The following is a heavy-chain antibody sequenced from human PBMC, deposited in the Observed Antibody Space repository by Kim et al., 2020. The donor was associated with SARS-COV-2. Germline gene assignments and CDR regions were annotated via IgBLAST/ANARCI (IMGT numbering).Heavy chain of an antibody. CDR3: AVTTVTPN. D-gene: IGHD4-17*01. CDR1: GFNFSAYY. Sequence: GGSLRLSCAASGFNFSAYYLMWIRQAPGRGLEWISYISNSGNTISYADSVKGRFTISRDSAHSSLYLQMSSLRAEDTAVYYCAVTTVTPNWGQGTLVTVS. J-gene: IGHJ4*02. CDR2: ISNSGNTI. V-gene: IGHV3-11*01.